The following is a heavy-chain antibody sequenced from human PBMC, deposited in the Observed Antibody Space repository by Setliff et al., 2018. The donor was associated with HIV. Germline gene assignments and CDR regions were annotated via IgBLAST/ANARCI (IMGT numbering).Heavy chain of an antibody. CDR2: ISGSGRTL. Sequence: GGSLRLSCAASGFTFSGYEMNWVRQAPGKGLEWIASISGSGRTLNYADSVKGRFTISRDNAKNSVYLQMNSLRDEDTAVYYCARDDPPGGNDYWGQGTLVTVSS. D-gene: IGHD2-15*01. J-gene: IGHJ4*02. CDR3: ARDDPPGGNDY. V-gene: IGHV3-48*03. CDR1: GFTFSGYE.